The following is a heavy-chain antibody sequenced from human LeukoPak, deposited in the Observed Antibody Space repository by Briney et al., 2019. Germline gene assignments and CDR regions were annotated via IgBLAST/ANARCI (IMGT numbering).Heavy chain of an antibody. CDR1: GFTFDDYT. D-gene: IGHD1-26*01. CDR2: ISWDGGST. Sequence: QSGGSLRLSCAASGFTFDDYTMHWVRQAPGKGLEWVSLISWDGGSTFYADSVKGRFTISRDNSKNTLYLQMNSLRAEDTAVYYCARGGSYLSAFDIWGQGTMVTVSS. V-gene: IGHV3-43*01. CDR3: ARGGSYLSAFDI. J-gene: IGHJ3*02.